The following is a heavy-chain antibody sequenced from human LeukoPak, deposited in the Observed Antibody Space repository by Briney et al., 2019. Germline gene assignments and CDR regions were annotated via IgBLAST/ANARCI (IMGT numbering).Heavy chain of an antibody. Sequence: GRSLRLSCAASGFTFSSYAMHWVRQAPGKGLEWVAVISYDGSNKYYADSVKGRFTISRDNSKNTLYLQMNSLRAEDTAVYYCARGRGGLQRDDFGYWGQGTLVTVSS. CDR3: ARGRGGLQRDDFGY. CDR2: ISYDGSNK. CDR1: GFTFSSYA. D-gene: IGHD5-24*01. V-gene: IGHV3-30-3*01. J-gene: IGHJ4*02.